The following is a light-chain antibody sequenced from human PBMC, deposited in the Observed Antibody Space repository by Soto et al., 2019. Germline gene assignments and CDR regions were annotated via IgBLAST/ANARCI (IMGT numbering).Light chain of an antibody. CDR2: GAS. J-gene: IGKJ5*01. CDR3: QHNGSSPPIT. CDR1: QSIRGTS. V-gene: IGKV3-20*01. Sequence: DIVLTQSPGTLSLSPGEGATLSCRASQSIRGTSLAWYQQKPGQAPRLLIYGASTRAAGIPDRFSGGGSGADFPLTISRLEPEDFAVFCCQHNGSSPPITFGQGTRLEIK.